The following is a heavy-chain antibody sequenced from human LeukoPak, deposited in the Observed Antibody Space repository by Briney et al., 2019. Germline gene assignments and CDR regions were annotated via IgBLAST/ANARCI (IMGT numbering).Heavy chain of an antibody. J-gene: IGHJ4*02. V-gene: IGHV3-21*01. CDR2: IDSSTTRI. CDR3: ANEIRPNDY. Sequence: GGSLRLSCAASGFTFRSFSMNWVRQAPGKGLEWVSAIDSSTTRIYYANSVRGRFTISRDNAKNSLDLQMNSQRAEDTAVYYCANEIRPNDYWGQGAQVTVSS. CDR1: GFTFRSFS. D-gene: IGHD4-17*01.